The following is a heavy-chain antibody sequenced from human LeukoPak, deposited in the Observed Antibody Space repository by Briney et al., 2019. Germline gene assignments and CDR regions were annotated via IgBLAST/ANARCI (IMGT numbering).Heavy chain of an antibody. J-gene: IGHJ4*02. Sequence: VGSLILSCAASGFTFSNHGMTWVRQAPGKGLYWVSFISGNAGITYYADSVKGRFTISRDNSKNTLYLQMNSLRAEDTAVYYCAKVGSSWGFGDYWGQGTLVTVSS. CDR2: ISGNAGIT. CDR3: AKVGSSWGFGDY. CDR1: GFTFSNHG. D-gene: IGHD3-10*01. V-gene: IGHV3-23*01.